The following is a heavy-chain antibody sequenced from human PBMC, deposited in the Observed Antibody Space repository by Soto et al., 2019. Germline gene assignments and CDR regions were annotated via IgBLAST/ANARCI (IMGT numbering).Heavy chain of an antibody. D-gene: IGHD4-17*01. V-gene: IGHV4-61*01. CDR3: ARGATVTQYDY. J-gene: IGHJ4*02. Sequence: PXETLSLTCTVSGFSVSSGSFYWAWIRQPPGKGLEWIGFGSYSGTTNYKPSLKSRVTISVDTSSSQISLKVSSLTAADTAVYYCARGATVTQYDYWGQGTLVTVSS. CDR2: GSYSGTT. CDR1: GFSVSSGSFY.